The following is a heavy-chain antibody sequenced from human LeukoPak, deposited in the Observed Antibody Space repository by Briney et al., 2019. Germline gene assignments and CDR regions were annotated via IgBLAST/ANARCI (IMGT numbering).Heavy chain of an antibody. CDR2: INSDGSST. CDR1: GFTVSTYW. J-gene: IGHJ4*02. D-gene: IGHD2-2*01. Sequence: PGRSLRLSCAASGFTVSTYWMHWVRQAPGKGLVWVSRINSDGSSTSYADSVKGRFTISRDNAKNTLYLEMNSLRAEDTAVYYCARPRQCYSTTSCANHFDYWGQGTLVTVSS. V-gene: IGHV3-74*01. CDR3: ARPRQCYSTTSCANHFDY.